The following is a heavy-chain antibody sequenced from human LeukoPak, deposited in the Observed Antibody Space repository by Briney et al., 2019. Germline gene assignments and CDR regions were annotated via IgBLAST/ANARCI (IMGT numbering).Heavy chain of an antibody. V-gene: IGHV1-8*03. CDR1: GYTFTSYD. J-gene: IGHJ4*02. CDR2: MNPNSGST. Sequence: ASVKVSCKASGYTFTSYDINWVRQPTGQGLEWMGWMNPNSGSTGYAQKFQGRVTITRNTSISTAYMELSGLRSEDTAVYYCARGRSTGYPYYFGFWGQGTLVTVSS. CDR3: ARGRSTGYPYYFGF. D-gene: IGHD5-12*01.